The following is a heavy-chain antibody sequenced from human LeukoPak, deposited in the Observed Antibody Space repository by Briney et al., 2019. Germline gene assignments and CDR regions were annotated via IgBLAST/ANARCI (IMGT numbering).Heavy chain of an antibody. CDR3: ARGGPYSNYVFDY. Sequence: ASVKVSCKASGYTFTGYYMHWVRQAPGQGLEWMGWINPNSGGTNYAQKFQGWVTMTRDTSISTAYMELSRLRSDDTAVYYCARGGPYSNYVFDYWGQGTLVTVSS. D-gene: IGHD4-11*01. V-gene: IGHV1-2*04. CDR1: GYTFTGYY. CDR2: INPNSGGT. J-gene: IGHJ4*02.